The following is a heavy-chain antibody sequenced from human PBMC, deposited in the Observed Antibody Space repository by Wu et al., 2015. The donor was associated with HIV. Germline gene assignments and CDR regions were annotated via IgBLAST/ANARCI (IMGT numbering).Heavy chain of an antibody. Sequence: QVQLVQSGAEVKKPGASVKVSCKASGYTFTSYDINWVRQATGQGLEWMGWMNPNSGNTGYAQKFQGRVTMTRNTSISTAYMELSSLRSEDTAVYYCARGAEIWVRGVITSRTYFDYWARERVVTVSS. CDR2: MNPNSGNT. D-gene: IGHD3-10*01. CDR3: ARGAEIWVRGVITSRTYFDY. CDR1: GYTFTSYD. J-gene: IGHJ4*02. V-gene: IGHV1-8*01.